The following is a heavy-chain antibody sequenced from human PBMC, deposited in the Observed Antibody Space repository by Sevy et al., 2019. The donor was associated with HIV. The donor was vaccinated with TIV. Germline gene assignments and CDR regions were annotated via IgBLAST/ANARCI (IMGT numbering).Heavy chain of an antibody. V-gene: IGHV4-59*08. CDR3: ARRIMGHVDV. CDR1: GGSISSYY. J-gene: IGHJ6*04. Sequence: SETLSLTCTVSGGSISSYYWSWIRQPPGKGLEWIGYIYYSGSTNYNPSLKSRVTISVDTSKNQFSLKLSSVTAADTAVYYCARRIMGHVDVWGKGTTVTVSS. D-gene: IGHD2-8*01. CDR2: IYYSGST.